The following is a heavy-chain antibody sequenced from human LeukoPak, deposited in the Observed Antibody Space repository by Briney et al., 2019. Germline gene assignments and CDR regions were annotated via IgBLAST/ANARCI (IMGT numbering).Heavy chain of an antibody. J-gene: IGHJ4*02. V-gene: IGHV3-23*01. Sequence: PGGSLRLSCAASGFTFSSYAMSWVRQAPGKGLEWVSAISGSGGSTYYADSVKGRFTISRDNSKNTLYLQMNSLRAEDTAVYYCAKFPTWRPVATNDYWGQGTLITVSS. CDR3: AKFPTWRPVATNDY. D-gene: IGHD5-12*01. CDR1: GFTFSSYA. CDR2: ISGSGGST.